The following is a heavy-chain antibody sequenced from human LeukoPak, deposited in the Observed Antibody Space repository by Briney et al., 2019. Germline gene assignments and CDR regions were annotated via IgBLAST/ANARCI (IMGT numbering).Heavy chain of an antibody. J-gene: IGHJ1*01. V-gene: IGHV4-59*08. Sequence: SETLSLTCTASGGSLSSYYWSWIRQPPGKGLEWIGYIYYRGRTKYNPSLQSRVTISVDTSRNQFSLRLSSVTAADTAVYYCARQSDDLGYFQHCGQGTLVTVSS. CDR1: GGSLSSYY. D-gene: IGHD3-16*01. CDR2: IYYRGRT. CDR3: ARQSDDLGYFQH.